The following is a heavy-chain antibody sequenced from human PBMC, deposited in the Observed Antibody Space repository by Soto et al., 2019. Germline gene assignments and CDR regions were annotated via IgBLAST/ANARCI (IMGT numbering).Heavy chain of an antibody. V-gene: IGHV3-30*18. CDR3: AKQLASGPDDY. D-gene: IGHD1-1*01. CDR2: ISYDGSNK. CDR1: GFTFSSYG. Sequence: QVQLVESGGGVVQPGRSLRLSCAASGFTFSSYGMHWVRQAPGKGLEWVAVISYDGSNKYYADSVKGRFTISRDNSKNTLYLQMNSLRAEDTAVYYCAKQLASGPDDYWGQGTLVTVS. J-gene: IGHJ4*02.